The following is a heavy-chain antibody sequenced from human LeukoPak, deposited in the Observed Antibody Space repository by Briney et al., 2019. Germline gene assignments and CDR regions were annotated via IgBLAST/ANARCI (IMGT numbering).Heavy chain of an antibody. CDR1: GGSISSGDYD. CDR2: IYYSGST. D-gene: IGHD5-18*01. V-gene: IGHV4-30-4*08. J-gene: IGHJ5*02. CDR3: DRGVYSYGSSPWFDP. Sequence: SQTLSLTCTVSGGSISSGDYDWSWIRQPPGKGLEWIGYIYYSGSTYYNPSLKSRVTISVDTSKNQFSLKLSSVTAADTAVYYCDRGVYSYGSSPWFDPWGQGTLVTVSS.